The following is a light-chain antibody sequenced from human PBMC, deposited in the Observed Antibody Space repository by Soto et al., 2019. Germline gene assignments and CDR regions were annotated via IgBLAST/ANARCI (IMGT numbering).Light chain of an antibody. CDR3: QEYYNWPYT. V-gene: IGKV3-15*01. CDR1: QSVTSN. CDR2: GTS. Sequence: EIVITQSPATLSVSPGEGATLSCRASQSVTSNLAWYQQHPGQAHRLLIYGTSTRATGIPARLSGSGSGAEFTISLSSLESEDFAVYYCQEYYNWPYTVGQGTKLEI. J-gene: IGKJ2*01.